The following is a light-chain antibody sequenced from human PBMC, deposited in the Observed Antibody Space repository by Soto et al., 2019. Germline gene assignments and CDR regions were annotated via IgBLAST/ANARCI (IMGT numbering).Light chain of an antibody. Sequence: EILMTQSPATLSVSPGERVILSCRASQSVGSTLAWYQQKPGQAPRLLIRGASTRATGVPARFSGSGSGTEFTLTIGSLQSEDFAVYYCQQYSTSLPFGGGTTLEI. CDR3: QQYSTSLP. J-gene: IGKJ4*02. CDR2: GAS. CDR1: QSVGST. V-gene: IGKV3-15*01.